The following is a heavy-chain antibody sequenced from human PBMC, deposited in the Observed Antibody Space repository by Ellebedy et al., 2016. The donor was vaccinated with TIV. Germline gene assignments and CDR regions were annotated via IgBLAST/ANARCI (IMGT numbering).Heavy chain of an antibody. J-gene: IGHJ4*02. CDR1: GGSISSFY. V-gene: IGHV4-4*07. CDR2: LHPSGTT. D-gene: IGHD3-10*01. Sequence: MPGGSLRLSCTVSGGSISSFYWSWIRQPAGKGPEWIGLLHPSGTTNYNDSLKSRVTVSVDTSKNQFFLKLVSVTPADTAVYYCARGGASSLPFDYWGQGVLVTVSS. CDR3: ARGGASSLPFDY.